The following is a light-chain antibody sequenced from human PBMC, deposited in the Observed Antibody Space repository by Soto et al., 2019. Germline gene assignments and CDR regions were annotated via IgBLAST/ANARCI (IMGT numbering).Light chain of an antibody. CDR2: DAS. CDR1: RSVTSY. CDR3: QQYGSSPTT. Sequence: GLSQSPCTLSLSTGERATLSCRASRSVTSYLAWYQQRPGQAPRLLIYDASNRATGIPARFSGSGSGTDFTLTISRLEPEDFAVYFCQQYGSSPTTFGQGTKVAIK. J-gene: IGKJ1*01. V-gene: IGKV3-20*01.